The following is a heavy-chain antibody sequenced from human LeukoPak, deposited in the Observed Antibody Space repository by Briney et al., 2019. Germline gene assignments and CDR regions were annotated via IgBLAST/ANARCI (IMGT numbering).Heavy chain of an antibody. J-gene: IGHJ6*04. CDR3: VRTTPGSVDV. V-gene: IGHV3-11*04. Sequence: KSGGSLRLSCAASGFTFSDYYMSWIRQAPGKGLEWLSYISSSGSGIFYADSVKGRFTMSRDNAKNSLYLQMNSLRAEDTAVYYCVRTTPGSVDVWGKGTTVTVSS. CDR2: ISSSGSGI. CDR1: GFTFSDYY. D-gene: IGHD3-10*01.